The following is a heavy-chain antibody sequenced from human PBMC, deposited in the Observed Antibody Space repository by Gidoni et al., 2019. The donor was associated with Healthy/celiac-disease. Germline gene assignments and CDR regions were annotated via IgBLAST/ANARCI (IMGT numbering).Heavy chain of an antibody. CDR1: GGTFSSYA. Sequence: QVQLVQSGAEVKKPGSSVKVSCKASGGTFSSYAISWVRQAPGQGLEWMGGIIPIFGTANYAQKFQGRVTITADKSTSTAYMELSSLRSEDTAVYYCARGFTQGIAAAGTWGYWGQGTLVTVSS. D-gene: IGHD6-13*01. CDR3: ARGFTQGIAAAGTWGY. J-gene: IGHJ4*02. CDR2: IIPIFGTA. V-gene: IGHV1-69*06.